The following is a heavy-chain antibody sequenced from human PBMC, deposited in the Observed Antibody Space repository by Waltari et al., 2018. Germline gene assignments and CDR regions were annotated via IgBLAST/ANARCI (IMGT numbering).Heavy chain of an antibody. Sequence: QVQLQESGPGLVKPSETLSLTCTVSGGSISSYYWSWIRPPPGKGLGWIGYFYYSGRTNYNPSPKSRVTISVDTSKIQFSLKLSSVTAADTAVYYCAREGGGYDYVWGSYRDDAFDIWGQGTMVTVSS. D-gene: IGHD3-16*02. CDR1: GGSISSYY. CDR2: FYYSGRT. CDR3: AREGGGYDYVWGSYRDDAFDI. J-gene: IGHJ3*02. V-gene: IGHV4-59*01.